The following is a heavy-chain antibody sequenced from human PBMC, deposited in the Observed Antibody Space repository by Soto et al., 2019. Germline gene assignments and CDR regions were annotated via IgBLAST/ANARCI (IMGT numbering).Heavy chain of an antibody. J-gene: IGHJ2*01. CDR2: TYYRSKWYN. Sequence: QVQLQQSGPGLVKPSQTLSLMCDISGDSVSSVTATWSWIRQSPSRGLGWLGRTYYRSKWYNDYAMSVKGRIVITPDTSKNQVSLQLNSVTPEDTATYFCARDGSGFHWYFDVWGRGTLVIVSS. V-gene: IGHV6-1*01. CDR1: GDSVSSVTAT. CDR3: ARDGSGFHWYFDV. D-gene: IGHD6-19*01.